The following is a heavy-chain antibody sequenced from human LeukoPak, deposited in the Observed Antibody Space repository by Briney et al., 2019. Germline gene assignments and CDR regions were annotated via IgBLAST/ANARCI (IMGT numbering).Heavy chain of an antibody. CDR2: IYSGGST. Sequence: PGGSLRLSCAASGFTVSSNYMSWVRQAPGKGLEWVSVIYSGGSTYYADSVKGRFTISRDNSKNTLYLQMNSLRAEDTAVCYCARDPDYYDSSGYGAFDIWGQGTMVTVSS. D-gene: IGHD3-22*01. J-gene: IGHJ3*02. V-gene: IGHV3-66*01. CDR1: GFTVSSNY. CDR3: ARDPDYYDSSGYGAFDI.